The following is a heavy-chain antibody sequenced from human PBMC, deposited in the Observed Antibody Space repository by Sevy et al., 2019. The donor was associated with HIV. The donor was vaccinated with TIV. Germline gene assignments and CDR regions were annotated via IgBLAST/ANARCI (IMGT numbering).Heavy chain of an antibody. J-gene: IGHJ4*02. CDR3: XRDIASXDX. CDR1: XXXINNGYY. D-gene: IGHD6-13*01. V-gene: IGHV4-38-2*02. Sequence: SETLSLTCTVSXXXINNGYYWGWIRQPPGKGLEWIGTIYHSGSTYYNPSLESRVTISVDTSKNQFSLNLTSVTAADTAVYYCXRDIASXDXXXQGTLVTXSS. CDR2: IYHSGST.